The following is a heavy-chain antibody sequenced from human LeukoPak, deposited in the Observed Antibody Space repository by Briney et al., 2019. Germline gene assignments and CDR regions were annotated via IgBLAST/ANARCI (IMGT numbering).Heavy chain of an antibody. CDR2: ISYDGRSK. V-gene: IGHV3-30*01. Sequence: GRSLRLSCAASGFTFSSYALHWFRQAPGKGPEWVAVISYDGRSKYYGESMKGRFTISRDNSKNTLSLQMDSLRGEDTAVYYCVREGATYYDILTGYYHLDYWGQGTLVTVSS. D-gene: IGHD3-9*01. CDR1: GFTFSSYA. CDR3: VREGATYYDILTGYYHLDY. J-gene: IGHJ4*02.